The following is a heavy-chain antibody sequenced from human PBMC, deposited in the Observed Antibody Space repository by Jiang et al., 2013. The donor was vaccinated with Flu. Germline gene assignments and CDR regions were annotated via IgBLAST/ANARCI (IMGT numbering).Heavy chain of an antibody. CDR1: GYTFTGYY. CDR3: ARGAGAATYGMDV. V-gene: IGHV1-2*04. CDR2: INPNSGGT. Sequence: SGAEVKKPGASVKVSCKASGYTFTGYYMHWVRQAPGQGLEWMGWINPNSGGTNYAQKFQGWVTVTRDTSISTAYMELSRLRSDDTAVYYCARGAGAATYGMDVWGKGTTVTVSS. J-gene: IGHJ6*04. D-gene: IGHD3-10*01.